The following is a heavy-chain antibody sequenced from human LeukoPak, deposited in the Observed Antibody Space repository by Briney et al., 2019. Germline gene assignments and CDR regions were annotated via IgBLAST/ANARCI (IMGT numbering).Heavy chain of an antibody. J-gene: IGHJ4*02. CDR2: VYYSGTT. CDR1: GGSIRSYY. V-gene: IGHV4-59*01. D-gene: IGHD4-17*01. CDR3: AAEGDYWHRLDH. Sequence: SETLSLTCSVSGGSIRSYYWSWIRQPPGKGLEWIGCVYYSGTTNYNPSLKSRVTISVDTSKNQFSLKVTSVTVADTAVYYCAAEGDYWHRLDHWSQGALVTVSS.